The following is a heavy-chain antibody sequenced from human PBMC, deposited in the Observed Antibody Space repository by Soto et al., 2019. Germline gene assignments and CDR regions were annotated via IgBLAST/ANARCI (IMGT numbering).Heavy chain of an antibody. V-gene: IGHV3-74*01. CDR1: GFTIESHW. J-gene: IGHJ6*02. D-gene: IGHD4-4*01. CDR3: AMEDYKSYYGMHV. CDR2: INVAGTTT. Sequence: GGSLRLSCVASGFTIESHWMHWVRQGPGKGLVWVSRINVAGTTTTYADSVKGRFTVSRGNAKNTLYLQMNSLRAEDTAVYYCAMEDYKSYYGMHVWGRGTTVTVS.